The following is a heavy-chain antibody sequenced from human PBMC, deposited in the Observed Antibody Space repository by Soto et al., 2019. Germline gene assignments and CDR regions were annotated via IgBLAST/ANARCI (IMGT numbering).Heavy chain of an antibody. CDR2: IYTSGST. Sequence: SETLSLTCTVSGGSISSYYWSWIRQPAGKGLEWIGRIYTSGSTNYNPSLKSRVTMSVDTSKNQFSLKLSSVTAADTAVYYCARDENRYCSSTSCYANWFDPWGQGTLVTVSS. CDR3: ARDENRYCSSTSCYANWFDP. V-gene: IGHV4-4*07. J-gene: IGHJ5*02. D-gene: IGHD2-2*01. CDR1: GGSISSYY.